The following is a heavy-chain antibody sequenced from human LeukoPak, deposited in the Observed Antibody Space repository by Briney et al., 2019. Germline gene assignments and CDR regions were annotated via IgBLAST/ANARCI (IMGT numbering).Heavy chain of an antibody. V-gene: IGHV5-51*01. CDR3: ARHGSYYGSGSYRYNWFDP. CDR2: IYPGDSDT. Sequence: GESLKISCKGSGYSFTSYWIGWVRQMPGKGLEWMGIIYPGDSDTRYSPSFQGQVTISADKSISTAYLQWSSLKASDTAMYYCARHGSYYGSGSYRYNWFDPWGQGTLVTVSS. J-gene: IGHJ5*02. CDR1: GYSFTSYW. D-gene: IGHD3-10*01.